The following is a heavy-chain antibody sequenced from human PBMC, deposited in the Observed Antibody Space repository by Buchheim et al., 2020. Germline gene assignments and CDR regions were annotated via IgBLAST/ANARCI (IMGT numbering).Heavy chain of an antibody. CDR3: TRVQMADHYDVSGFTY. Sequence: EVQLVESGGALVQPGGSLRLSCVGSGFIFKNYEMNWVRQAPGKGLEWLAYSSGTGWTIFYADSVEGRFTISRDNAKNSLYLQLNSLRAEDTAVYYCTRVQMADHYDVSGFTYWGQGT. V-gene: IGHV3-48*03. J-gene: IGHJ4*02. CDR1: GFIFKNYE. D-gene: IGHD3-22*01. CDR2: SSGTGWTI.